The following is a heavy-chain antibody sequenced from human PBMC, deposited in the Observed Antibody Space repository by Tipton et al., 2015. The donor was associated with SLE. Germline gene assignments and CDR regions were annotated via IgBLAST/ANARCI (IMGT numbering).Heavy chain of an antibody. Sequence: LRLSCPVSGGSISSYYWSWIRQPPGKGLEWIGYIYYSGSTNYNPSLKSRVTISVDTSKNQFSLKLSSVTAADTAMYYCAREIVYAMVDYWGQGTLVTVSS. CDR2: IYYSGST. CDR1: GGSISSYY. D-gene: IGHD2-8*01. V-gene: IGHV4-59*12. CDR3: AREIVYAMVDY. J-gene: IGHJ4*02.